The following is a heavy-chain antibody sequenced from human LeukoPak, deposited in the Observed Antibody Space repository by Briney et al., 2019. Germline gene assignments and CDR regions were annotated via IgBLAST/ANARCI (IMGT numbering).Heavy chain of an antibody. CDR1: GYTFTGYY. V-gene: IGHV1-2*02. D-gene: IGHD5-18*01. J-gene: IGHJ6*02. Sequence: GASVKVSCKASGYTFTGYYMHWVRQAPGQGLEWMGWINPNSGGTNYAQKFQGRVTMTRDTSISTAYMELSRLRSDDTAVYYCAREGSSYGLGYGMDVWGQGTTVTVSS. CDR3: AREGSSYGLGYGMDV. CDR2: INPNSGGT.